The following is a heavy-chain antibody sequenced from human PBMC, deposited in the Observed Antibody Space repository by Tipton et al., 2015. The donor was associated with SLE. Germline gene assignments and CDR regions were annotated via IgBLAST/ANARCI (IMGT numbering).Heavy chain of an antibody. J-gene: IGHJ3*02. CDR3: ARGLSSSSWYGDDAFDI. CDR1: GGSISSGGYY. CDR2: INHSGST. V-gene: IGHV4-39*07. Sequence: LSLTCTVSGGSISSGGYYWSWIRQPPGKGLEWIGEINHSGSTNYNPSLKSRVTISVDTSKNQFSLKLSSVTAADTAVYYCARGLSSSSWYGDDAFDIWGQGTMVTVSS. D-gene: IGHD6-13*01.